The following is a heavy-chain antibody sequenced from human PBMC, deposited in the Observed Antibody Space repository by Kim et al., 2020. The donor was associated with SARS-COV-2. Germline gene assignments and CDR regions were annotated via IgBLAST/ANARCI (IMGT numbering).Heavy chain of an antibody. D-gene: IGHD1-20*01. CDR1: GGSISRSSFF. CDR2: IYYSGST. J-gene: IGHJ4*02. CDR3: AVDNWNDIDY. Sequence: SETLSLTCTVSGGSISRSSFFWGWIRQPPGKGLEWIGSIYYSGSTYYNPSLKSRVTISVDTSKNQFSLKLSSVTAADTAVYYCAVDNWNDIDYWGQGTLVTVSS. V-gene: IGHV4-39*01.